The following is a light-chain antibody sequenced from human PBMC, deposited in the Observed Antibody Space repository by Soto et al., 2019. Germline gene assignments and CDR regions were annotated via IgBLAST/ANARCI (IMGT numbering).Light chain of an antibody. V-gene: IGLV2-8*01. CDR1: SSDIGRYDY. CDR3: SAFGGSSTL. J-gene: IGLJ2*01. Sequence: QSALTQPPSASGSPGQSVTISCTGTSSDIGRYDYVSWYQQYPGKAPKLIIYEVTKRPSSVPDRFAGSKSANTASLTVSGLQADDEADYYGSAFGGSSTLFGGGTKVTVL. CDR2: EVT.